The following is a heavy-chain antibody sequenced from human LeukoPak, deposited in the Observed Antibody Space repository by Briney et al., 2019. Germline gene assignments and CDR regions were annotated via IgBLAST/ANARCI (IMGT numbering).Heavy chain of an antibody. CDR3: ARGLPPEYSSSEYYFDY. V-gene: IGHV4-30-2*01. Sequence: SQTLSLTCTVSGGSISSGGYYWSWIRQPPGKGLEWIGEINHSGSTNYNPSLKSRVTISVDTSKNQFSLKLSSVTAADTAVYYCARGLPPEYSSSEYYFDYWGQGTLVTVSS. CDR2: INHSGST. J-gene: IGHJ4*02. CDR1: GGSISSGGYY. D-gene: IGHD6-6*01.